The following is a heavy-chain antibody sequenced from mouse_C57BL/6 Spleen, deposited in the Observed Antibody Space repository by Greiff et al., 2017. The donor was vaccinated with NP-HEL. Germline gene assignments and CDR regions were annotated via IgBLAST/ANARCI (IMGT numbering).Heavy chain of an antibody. CDR1: GFNIKNTY. D-gene: IGHD1-1*01. Sequence: EVKLMESVAELVRPGASVKLSCTASGFNIKNTYMHWVKQRPEQGLEWIGRIDPANGNTKYAPKFQGKATITADTSSNTAYLQLSSLTSEDTAIYYCARELVITTVVAPVYFDYWGQGTTLTVSS. CDR2: IDPANGNT. CDR3: ARELVITTVVAPVYFDY. J-gene: IGHJ2*01. V-gene: IGHV14-3*01.